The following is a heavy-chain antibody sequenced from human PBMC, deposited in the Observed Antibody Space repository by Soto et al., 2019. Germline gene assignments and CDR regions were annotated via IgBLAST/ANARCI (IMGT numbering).Heavy chain of an antibody. CDR1: GGSISSSSYY. J-gene: IGHJ5*02. Sequence: SETLSLTCTVSGGSISSSSYYWGWIRQPPGKGLEWIGSIYYSGSTYYNPSLKSRVTISVDTSKNQFSLKLSSVTAADTAVYYCARPRTTGWFDPWGQGTLVTVSS. D-gene: IGHD4-17*01. CDR2: IYYSGST. CDR3: ARPRTTGWFDP. V-gene: IGHV4-39*01.